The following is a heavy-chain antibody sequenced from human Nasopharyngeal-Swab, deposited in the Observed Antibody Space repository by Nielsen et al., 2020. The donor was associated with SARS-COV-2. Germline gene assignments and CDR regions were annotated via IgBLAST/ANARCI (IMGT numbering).Heavy chain of an antibody. CDR3: ARARLWFGELFNYFDY. J-gene: IGHJ4*02. CDR2: IYYSGST. D-gene: IGHD3-10*01. Sequence: WIRQPPGKGLEWIGYIYYSGSTYYNPSLKSRVTISVDTSKNQFSLKLSSVTAADTAVYYCARARLWFGELFNYFDYWGQGTLVTVS. V-gene: IGHV4-30-4*01.